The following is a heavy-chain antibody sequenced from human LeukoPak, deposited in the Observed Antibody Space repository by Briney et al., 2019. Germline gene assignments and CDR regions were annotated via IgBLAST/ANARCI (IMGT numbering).Heavy chain of an antibody. D-gene: IGHD5-18*01. CDR2: IYYSGST. V-gene: IGHV4-59*01. J-gene: IGHJ3*02. Sequence: PSETLSLTCSVSGGSISSYYWSWFRQPPGKGLEWIGYIYYSGSTNYNPSLKSRVTISVDTSKNQFSLKLSSVTAADTAVYYCARVPSSYGSWDAFDIWGQGTMVTVSS. CDR1: GGSISSYY. CDR3: ARVPSSYGSWDAFDI.